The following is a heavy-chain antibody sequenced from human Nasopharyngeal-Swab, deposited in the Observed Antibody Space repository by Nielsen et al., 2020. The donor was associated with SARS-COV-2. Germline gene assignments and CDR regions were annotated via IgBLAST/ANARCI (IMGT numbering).Heavy chain of an antibody. D-gene: IGHD6-13*01. Sequence: SETLSLTCTVSGGSISSGGYYWSWIRQHPGKGLEWIGYIYYSGSTYYNPSLKSRVTISVDTSKNQFSLKLSSVTAADTAVYYCARYNSSWYPMGKYWFDPWGQGTLVTVSS. V-gene: IGHV4-31*03. CDR3: ARYNSSWYPMGKYWFDP. CDR2: IYYSGST. J-gene: IGHJ5*02. CDR1: GGSISSGGYY.